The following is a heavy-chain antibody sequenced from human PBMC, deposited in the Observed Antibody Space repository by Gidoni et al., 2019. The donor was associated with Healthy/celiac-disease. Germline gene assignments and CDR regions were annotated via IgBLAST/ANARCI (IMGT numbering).Heavy chain of an antibody. J-gene: IGHJ6*02. D-gene: IGHD4-4*01. CDR2: INHSGST. CDR1: GGSFSGYY. Sequence: QVQLQQWGAGLLKPSETLSLTCAVYGGSFSGYYWSWLRQPPGKGLEWIGEINHSGSTNYNPSLKSRVTISVDTSKNQFSLKLSSVTAADTAVYYCARGSLYSNYVVRAFYYYYGMDVWGQGTTVTVSS. V-gene: IGHV4-34*01. CDR3: ARGSLYSNYVVRAFYYYYGMDV.